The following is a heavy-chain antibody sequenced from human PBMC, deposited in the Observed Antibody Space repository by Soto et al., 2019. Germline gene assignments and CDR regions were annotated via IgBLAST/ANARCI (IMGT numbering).Heavy chain of an antibody. CDR1: GYTFSNCW. CDR2: IYPGDHET. CDR3: ARSPRSSPYFDY. D-gene: IGHD6-13*01. J-gene: IGHJ4*02. Sequence: GESLKISCQCSGYTFSNCWIGWVRQLPGKGLEWMGIIYPGDHETRYSPSFHGKVTISADKSINTAYLQWNSLEASDTAFYFCARSPRSSPYFDYWGQGALVTVSS. V-gene: IGHV5-51*01.